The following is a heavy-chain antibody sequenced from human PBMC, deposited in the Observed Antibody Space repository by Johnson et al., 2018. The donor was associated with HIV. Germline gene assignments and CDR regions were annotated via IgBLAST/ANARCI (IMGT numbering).Heavy chain of an antibody. D-gene: IGHD2-15*01. CDR3: ARERYGSQAIDGFDI. J-gene: IGHJ3*02. CDR1: GFTFRSYA. Sequence: VQLVESGGGVVQPGRSLRLSCAASGFTFRSYAMHWVRQAPGKGLEWVAVISYHGTNKYYADSVKGRFTISRDNSKNTLYLQMNSLRAEDTAVYYCARERYGSQAIDGFDIWGQGTIVTVSS. CDR2: ISYHGTNK. V-gene: IGHV3-30-3*01.